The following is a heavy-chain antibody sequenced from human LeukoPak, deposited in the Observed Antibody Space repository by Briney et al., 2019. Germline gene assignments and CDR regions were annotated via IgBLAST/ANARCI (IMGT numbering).Heavy chain of an antibody. D-gene: IGHD6-19*01. J-gene: IGHJ4*02. Sequence: SETLSLTCTVSGGSISSSSYYWGWIRQPPGKGLEWIGSIYYSGSTNYNPSLKSRVTTSVDTSKNQFSLKVSSVTAADTAVYYCARRAPSSGWYSFDYWGQGTLVTVSS. V-gene: IGHV4-39*07. CDR3: ARRAPSSGWYSFDY. CDR1: GGSISSSSYY. CDR2: IYYSGST.